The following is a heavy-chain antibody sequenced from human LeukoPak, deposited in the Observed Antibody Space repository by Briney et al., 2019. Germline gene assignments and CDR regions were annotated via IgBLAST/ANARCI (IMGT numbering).Heavy chain of an antibody. D-gene: IGHD3-22*01. CDR3: AGLVGRYSSGLYYYYFDY. V-gene: IGHV4-31*03. CDR2: IYDSEST. J-gene: IGHJ4*02. Sequence: SETLSLTCTVSGGSISSGGYYWSWIRQHPGKGLEWIGYIYDSESTYYNPSLKSRVTISVDTSKNQFSLRLSSVTAADTAVYYCAGLVGRYSSGLYYYYFDYWGQGTLVTVSS. CDR1: GGSISSGGYY.